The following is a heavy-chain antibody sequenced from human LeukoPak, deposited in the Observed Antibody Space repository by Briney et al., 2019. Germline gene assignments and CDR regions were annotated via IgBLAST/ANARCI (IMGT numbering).Heavy chain of an antibody. D-gene: IGHD3-10*01. CDR2: INWNGGST. CDR3: ARKGAYYYGSGSPRVGYYYYMDV. V-gene: IGHV3-20*04. CDR1: GFTFDDYG. Sequence: GGPLRLSCAASGFTFDDYGMSWVRQAPGKGLEWVSGINWNGGSTGYADSVKGRFTISRDNAKNSLYLQMNSLRAEDTALYYCARKGAYYYGSGSPRVGYYYYMDVWGKGTTVTVSS. J-gene: IGHJ6*03.